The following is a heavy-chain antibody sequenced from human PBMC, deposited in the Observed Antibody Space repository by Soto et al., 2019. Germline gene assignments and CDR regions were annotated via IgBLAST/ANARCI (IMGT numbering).Heavy chain of an antibody. CDR3: ARAPSIVATIRDNYYYYGMDV. Sequence: SVKVSCKASGGTFSSYAISWVRQAPGQGLEWMGGIIPIFGTANYAQKFQGRVTITADESTSTAYMELSSLRSEDTAVYYCARAPSIVATIRDNYYYYGMDVWGQGTTVTVS. CDR1: GGTFSSYA. D-gene: IGHD5-12*01. CDR2: IIPIFGTA. J-gene: IGHJ6*02. V-gene: IGHV1-69*13.